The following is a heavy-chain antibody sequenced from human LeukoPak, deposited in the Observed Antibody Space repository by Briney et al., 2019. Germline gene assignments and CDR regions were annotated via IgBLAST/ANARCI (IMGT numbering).Heavy chain of an antibody. J-gene: IGHJ6*03. CDR3: ARAMASIAAAGTNSYYYSLDV. D-gene: IGHD6-13*01. Sequence: ASVKVSCKASGGTFISYAISWVRQAPGQGLEWMGGIIPIFGTANYAQKFQGRVTITADESTSTAYMELSSLRSKDPAVYDCARAMASIAAAGTNSYYYSLDVWGKGTTVTVSS. CDR1: GGTFISYA. V-gene: IGHV1-69*13. CDR2: IIPIFGTA.